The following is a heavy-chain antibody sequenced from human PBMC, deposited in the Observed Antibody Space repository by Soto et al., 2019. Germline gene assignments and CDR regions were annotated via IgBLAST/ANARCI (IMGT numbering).Heavy chain of an antibody. CDR1: GGSISSGDYY. J-gene: IGHJ6*02. CDR2: IYYSGST. CDR3: AGYGSSLSSYYYYGMDV. Sequence: SETLSLTCTVSGGSISSGDYYWSWIRQPPGKGLEWIGYIYYSGSTYYNPSLKSRVTISVDTSKNQFSLKLSSVTAADTAVYYCAGYGSSLSSYYYYGMDVWGQGTTVTVSS. V-gene: IGHV4-30-4*01. D-gene: IGHD3-10*01.